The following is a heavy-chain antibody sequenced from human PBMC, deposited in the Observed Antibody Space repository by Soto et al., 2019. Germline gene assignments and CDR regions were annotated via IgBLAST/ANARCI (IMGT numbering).Heavy chain of an antibody. CDR2: IWYDGSNK. D-gene: IGHD2-2*01. CDR3: AREGIVVVPAAILSL. CDR1: GFTFSSYG. V-gene: IGHV3-33*01. Sequence: QVQLVESGGGVVQPGRSLRLSCAASGFTFSSYGMHWVRQAPGKGLEWVAVIWYDGSNKYYADSVKGRFTISRDNSKNTLYLQMNSLRAEDTAVYYCAREGIVVVPAAILSLWGQGTLVTVSS. J-gene: IGHJ4*02.